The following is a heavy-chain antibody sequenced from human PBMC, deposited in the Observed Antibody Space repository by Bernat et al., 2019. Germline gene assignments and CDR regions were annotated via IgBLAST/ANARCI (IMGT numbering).Heavy chain of an antibody. CDR2: IFHSGPI. CDR3: AVYYGSGNYYAHYYYYMDV. V-gene: IGHV4-38-2*01. Sequence: QVRLQESGPGLVKPSGTLSLTCAVSGYPISSGYYWGWIRQPPGKGLEWIASIFHSGPIYYNPSLKSRVTISVDTSKNQFSLKLTSVTAADTAVYYCAVYYGSGNYYAHYYYYMDVWGKGTTVTVSS. CDR1: GYPISSGYY. J-gene: IGHJ6*03. D-gene: IGHD3-10*01.